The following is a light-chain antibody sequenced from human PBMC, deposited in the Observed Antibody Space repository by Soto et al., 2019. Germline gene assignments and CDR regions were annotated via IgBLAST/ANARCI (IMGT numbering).Light chain of an antibody. CDR3: SSYAGSNNLV. V-gene: IGLV2-8*01. CDR1: SSDVGGYNY. J-gene: IGLJ3*02. CDR2: EVS. Sequence: QSALTQPPSASGSHGQSVTISCTGTSSDVGGYNYVSWYQQHPRKAPKLLIYEVSKRPSGVPDRYSGSKPGNTAYLTVSGLQAEDEGDYYCSSYAGSNNLVFGGGTKRTVL.